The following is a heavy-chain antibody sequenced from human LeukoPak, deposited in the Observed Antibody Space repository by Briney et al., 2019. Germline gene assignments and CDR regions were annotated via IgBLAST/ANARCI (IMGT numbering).Heavy chain of an antibody. D-gene: IGHD5-24*01. CDR3: ARVVSRIEMATIPYYYYYYMDV. V-gene: IGHV4-34*01. CDR1: GGSFSGYY. CDR2: INHSGST. J-gene: IGHJ6*03. Sequence: KPSETLSLTCAVYGGSFSGYYWSWIRQPPGKGLEWIGEINHSGSTNYNPSLKSRVTISVDTSKNQFSLKLSSVTAADTAVYYCARVVSRIEMATIPYYYYYYMDVWGKGTTVTISS.